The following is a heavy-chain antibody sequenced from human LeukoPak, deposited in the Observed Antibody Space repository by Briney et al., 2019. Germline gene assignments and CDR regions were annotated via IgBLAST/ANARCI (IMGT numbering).Heavy chain of an antibody. V-gene: IGHV3-23*01. Sequence: GGSLRLSCAASGFTFITYAMSWVRQTPGKGLEWVAAISGDNPGTYHANSVKGRFTISRDNSKNTLHLQMSGLRAEDTARYYCAKAPVGRCGGAFGYHFDSWGQGTLVTVSS. D-gene: IGHD2-21*01. J-gene: IGHJ4*02. CDR1: GFTFITYA. CDR2: ISGDNPGT. CDR3: AKAPVGRCGGAFGYHFDS.